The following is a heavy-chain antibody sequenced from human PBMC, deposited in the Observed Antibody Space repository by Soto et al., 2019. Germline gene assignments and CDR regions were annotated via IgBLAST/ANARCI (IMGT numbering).Heavy chain of an antibody. D-gene: IGHD3-3*01. Sequence: QPGGSLRLSCAASGFTFSSYAMSWVRQAPGKGLEWVSAISGSGGSTYYADSVKGRFTISRDNSKNTLYLQMNSLRAEDTAVYYCAKSLRFLEWLLPRDGMDVWGQGTTVTVSS. V-gene: IGHV3-23*01. CDR2: ISGSGGST. CDR3: AKSLRFLEWLLPRDGMDV. J-gene: IGHJ6*02. CDR1: GFTFSSYA.